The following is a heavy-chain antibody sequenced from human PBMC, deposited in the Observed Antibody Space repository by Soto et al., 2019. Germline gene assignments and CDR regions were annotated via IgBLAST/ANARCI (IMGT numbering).Heavy chain of an antibody. D-gene: IGHD6-19*01. CDR2: ISGYSGNT. CDR3: ARGVSSGWPRDGWLH. V-gene: IGHV1-18*01. CDR1: GYTFSNFG. J-gene: IGHJ4*02. Sequence: ASVKVSCKASGYTFSNFGISWLRQAPGQGLEWMGWISGYSGNTNYAQGLQGRVTLTIDTATNTAFLDLRSLRSDDTAIYYCARGVSSGWPRDGWLHWGQGTQVTVSS.